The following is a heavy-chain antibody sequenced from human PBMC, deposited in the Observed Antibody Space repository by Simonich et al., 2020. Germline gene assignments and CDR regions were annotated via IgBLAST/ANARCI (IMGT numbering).Heavy chain of an antibody. CDR1: GYTFTGYY. CDR3: ARVRFEAFDI. CDR2: INPNRCGT. V-gene: IGHV1-2*04. Sequence: QVQLVQSGAEVKKPGASAKVSCKASGYTFTGYYMHWGRKAPGQGHEWIGWINPNRCGTNYAQKCQGWVTITRDTSINTAYMELSRLRSDDTAVYYCARVRFEAFDIWGQGTMVTVSS. J-gene: IGHJ3*02.